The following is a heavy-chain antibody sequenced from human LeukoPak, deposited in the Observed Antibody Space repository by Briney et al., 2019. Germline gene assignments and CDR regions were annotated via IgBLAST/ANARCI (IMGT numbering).Heavy chain of an antibody. CDR3: ARALGRYSYGCLSY. D-gene: IGHD5-18*01. V-gene: IGHV1-2*04. CDR2: INPNSGGT. Sequence: GASVKVSCKASGYTFTDYYMHWVRQAPGQGLEWMGWINPNSGGTNYAQKFQGWVTMTRDTSISTAYMELSRLRSDDTAVYYCARALGRYSYGCLSYWGQGTLVTVSS. CDR1: GYTFTDYY. J-gene: IGHJ4*02.